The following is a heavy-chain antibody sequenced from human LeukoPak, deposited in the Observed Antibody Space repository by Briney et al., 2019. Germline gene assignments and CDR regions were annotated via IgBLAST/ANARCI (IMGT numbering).Heavy chain of an antibody. CDR3: VRSLDY. V-gene: IGHV3-23*01. CDR1: GFPFSTYA. CDR2: ITGSGGFT. Sequence: GGSLRLSCAASGFPFSTYAVNWVRQAPGKGLEWVSVITGSGGFTQYADSVKGRFTISRDNSKNTVYLQMNSLRVEDTALYYCVRSLDYWGQGTLVTVSS. J-gene: IGHJ4*02.